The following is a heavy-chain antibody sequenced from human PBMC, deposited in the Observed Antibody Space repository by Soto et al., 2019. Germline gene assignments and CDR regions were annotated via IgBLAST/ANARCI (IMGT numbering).Heavy chain of an antibody. D-gene: IGHD1-26*01. CDR1: GFTFSDYG. V-gene: IGHV3-48*02. Sequence: EVQLVESGGGLVQPGGSLILSCAASGFTFSDYGVNWVRQAPGKGLEWISYISSGSDTIYYADSVKGRFTISRDNAKKSLFLQMTSLRDEDTAVYYCARVSTTWEDDYWGQGTLVTVSS. J-gene: IGHJ4*02. CDR3: ARVSTTWEDDY. CDR2: ISSGSDTI.